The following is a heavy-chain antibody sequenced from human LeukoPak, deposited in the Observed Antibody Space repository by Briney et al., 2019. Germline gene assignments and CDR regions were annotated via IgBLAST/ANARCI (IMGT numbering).Heavy chain of an antibody. Sequence: GGSLRLSCAASGFTFSSYGMHWVRQAPGKGLEWVAFIRYDGSNKYYADSVKGRFTISRDNSKNTLYLQMNSLRAEDTAVYYCARGPPRCGGDCYTIDYWGQGTLVTVSS. D-gene: IGHD2-21*01. J-gene: IGHJ4*02. CDR3: ARGPPRCGGDCYTIDY. CDR2: IRYDGSNK. CDR1: GFTFSSYG. V-gene: IGHV3-30*02.